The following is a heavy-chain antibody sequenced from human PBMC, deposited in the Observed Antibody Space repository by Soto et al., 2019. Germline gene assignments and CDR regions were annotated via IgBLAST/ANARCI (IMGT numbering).Heavy chain of an antibody. V-gene: IGHV4-39*01. CDR2: IYYSGST. J-gene: IGHJ5*01. Sequence: QLQLQESGPGLVKPSETLSLTCTVSGASISSSSYYWGWIRQPPGKGLEWIGSIYYSGSTYYNPSLKSRVTISVDSSKSQFSLRLNSVTAADTAVYYCAKFYRSRTWCAKLGIVDSCVHGTLVTVSS. CDR1: GASISSSSYY. CDR3: AKFYRSRTWCAKLGIVDS. D-gene: IGHD2-2*01.